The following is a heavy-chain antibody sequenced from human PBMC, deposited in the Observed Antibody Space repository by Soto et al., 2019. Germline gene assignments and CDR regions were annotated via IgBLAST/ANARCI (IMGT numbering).Heavy chain of an antibody. V-gene: IGHV3-48*03. D-gene: IGHD2-15*01. J-gene: IGHJ3*02. CDR3: ARVIVAAADAFDI. CDR1: GFTFSSYE. CDR2: ISSSGSTI. Sequence: PGGSLRLSCAASGFTFSSYEMNWVRQAPGKGLEWVSYISSSGSTIYYADAVKGLFTISRDNAKNSLYLLMNSLRAEDTAVYYCARVIVAAADAFDIWGQGTMVTVSS.